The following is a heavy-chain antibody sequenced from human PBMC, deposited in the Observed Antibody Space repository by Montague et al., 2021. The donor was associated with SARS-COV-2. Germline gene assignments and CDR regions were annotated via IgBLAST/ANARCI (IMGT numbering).Heavy chain of an antibody. Sequence: SETLSLTCTVSGGSISSSSYYWGWIRQPPGKGLEWIGSIYYSGSTYYNPSLKSRVTISVDKSKNQFSLKLSSVTAADTAVYYCARGDTFGEWDYWGQGTLVTVSS. CDR2: IYYSGST. CDR3: ARGDTFGEWDY. J-gene: IGHJ4*02. CDR1: GGSISSSSYY. D-gene: IGHD3-10*01. V-gene: IGHV4-39*07.